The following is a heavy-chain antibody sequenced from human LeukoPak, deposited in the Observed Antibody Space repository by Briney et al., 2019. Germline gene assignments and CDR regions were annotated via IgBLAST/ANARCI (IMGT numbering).Heavy chain of an antibody. Sequence: SETLSLTCTVSGGSISSSSYYWGWIRQPPGKGLEWIGSIYYSGSTYYNPSLKSRVTISVDTSKNQFSLKLSSVTAADTAVYYCARQGRGYGGYDLAGSDDYWGQGTLVTVSS. D-gene: IGHD5-12*01. CDR2: IYYSGST. J-gene: IGHJ4*02. CDR1: GGSISSSSYY. V-gene: IGHV4-39*01. CDR3: ARQGRGYGGYDLAGSDDY.